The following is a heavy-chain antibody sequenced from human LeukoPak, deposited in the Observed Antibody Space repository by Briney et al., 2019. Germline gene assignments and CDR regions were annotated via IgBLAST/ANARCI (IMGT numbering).Heavy chain of an antibody. CDR3: ARGGISMYGYSSGWASRGVYYFDY. V-gene: IGHV4-4*07. J-gene: IGHJ4*02. CDR2: IYTSGST. D-gene: IGHD6-19*01. CDR1: GGSNSSYY. Sequence: PSETLSLTCTVSGGSNSSYYWSWIRQPAGKGLEWIGRIYTSGSTNYNPSLKSRVTMSVDTSKNQFSLKLSSVTAADTAVYYCARGGISMYGYSSGWASRGVYYFDYWGQGTLVTVSS.